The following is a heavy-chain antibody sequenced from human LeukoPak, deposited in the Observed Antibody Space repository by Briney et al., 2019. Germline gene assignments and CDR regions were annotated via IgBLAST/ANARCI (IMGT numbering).Heavy chain of an antibody. J-gene: IGHJ3*01. CDR2: IYPGDSDT. CDR1: GYSFTTYW. D-gene: IGHD3-3*01. Sequence: GESLKISCKTSGYSFTTYWIDWVRQMPGKGLEWMGIIYPGDSDTTYSPSFQGQVTISVDKSTSTAYLQWTSLKASDTAMYYCARHQSGRRYDAFDVWGQGTMVTVSS. CDR3: ARHQSGRRYDAFDV. V-gene: IGHV5-51*01.